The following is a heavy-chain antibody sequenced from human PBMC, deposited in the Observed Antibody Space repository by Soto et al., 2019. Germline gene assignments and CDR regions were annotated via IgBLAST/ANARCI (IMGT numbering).Heavy chain of an antibody. V-gene: IGHV1-18*01. D-gene: IGHD2-2*01. CDR1: GYTFTSYG. CDR2: ISAYNGNT. CDR3: ATYCSSTSCYYYGMDV. J-gene: IGHJ6*02. Sequence: QVQLVQSGAEVKKPGASVKVSCKASGYTFTSYGISWVRQAPGQGLEWMGWISAYNGNTNYAQKLQGRVTMTTDTSTSTAYMELRSLISDDTAVYYCATYCSSTSCYYYGMDVWGQGTTVTVSS.